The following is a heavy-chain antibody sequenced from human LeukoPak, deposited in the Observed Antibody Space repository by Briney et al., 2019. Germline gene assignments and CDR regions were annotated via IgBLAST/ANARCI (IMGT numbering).Heavy chain of an antibody. V-gene: IGHV1-69*05. CDR2: IIPILGTS. CDR1: GGTFSNYA. Sequence: GASVTVSCKTSGGTFSNYAISWVRQAPGQGLEWVGGIIPILGTSNSAEKFQGRLTVTTDEFTGTAYMELSTLRSEDTAVYYCATDLADATYGFDIWGQGTMVTVSS. J-gene: IGHJ3*02. D-gene: IGHD6-13*01. CDR3: ATDLADATYGFDI.